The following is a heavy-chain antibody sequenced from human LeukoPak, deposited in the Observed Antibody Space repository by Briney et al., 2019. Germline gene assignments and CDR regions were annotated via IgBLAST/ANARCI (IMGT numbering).Heavy chain of an antibody. V-gene: IGHV3-9*01. CDR1: GFTFDDYA. CDR2: ISWNSGSI. Sequence: GGSLRLSCAGSGFTFDDYAMHWVRQAQGKGLEWVSGISWNSGSIGYADSVKGRFTISRDNAKNPLYLQMNSLRAEDTALYYCAKAAPPAIAVARSYFDYWGQGTLVTVSS. D-gene: IGHD6-19*01. J-gene: IGHJ4*02. CDR3: AKAAPPAIAVARSYFDY.